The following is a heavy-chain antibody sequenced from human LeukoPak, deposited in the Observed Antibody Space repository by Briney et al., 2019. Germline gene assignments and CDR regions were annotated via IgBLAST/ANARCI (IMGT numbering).Heavy chain of an antibody. Sequence: PGGSLRLSCAASGFTFSHSAMSWVRQAPGKGLEWISTISGSGSDTNYADSVKGRFTISRDNSKNTLYLQMNSLRAEDTAVYYCARRAGAYSHPYDYWGQGTLVTVSS. CDR2: ISGSGSDT. V-gene: IGHV3-23*01. CDR3: ARRAGAYSHPYDY. J-gene: IGHJ4*02. CDR1: GFTFSHSA. D-gene: IGHD4/OR15-4a*01.